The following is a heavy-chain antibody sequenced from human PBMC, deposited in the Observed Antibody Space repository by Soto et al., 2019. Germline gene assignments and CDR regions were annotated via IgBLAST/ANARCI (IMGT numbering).Heavy chain of an antibody. CDR3: AKGLDTSGPYVRVLDS. CDR2: MGASGATI. Sequence: EVQLLESGGGLVQPGGSLRVSCAASGFSFSANAMNWVRQAPGRGPEWVSAMGASGATIYYADSVQGRFTISRDNSKNTLFLHMDSLRAEDTAVYSCAKGLDTSGPYVRVLDSWGQGTLVTVSS. D-gene: IGHD3-22*01. CDR1: GFSFSANA. J-gene: IGHJ4*02. V-gene: IGHV3-23*01.